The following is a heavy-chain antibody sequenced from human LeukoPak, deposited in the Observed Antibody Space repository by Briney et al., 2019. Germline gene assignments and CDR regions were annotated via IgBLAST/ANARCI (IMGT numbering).Heavy chain of an antibody. CDR3: ARGNTVVTLPFDY. CDR1: GYTFTSYD. D-gene: IGHD4-23*01. Sequence: ASVKVSCKASGYTFTSYDINWVRQATGQGLEWMGWVNPNSGNTGYAQKFQGRVTMTRNTSISTAYMELSSLRSEDTAVYYCARGNTVVTLPFDYWGQGTLVTVSS. CDR2: VNPNSGNT. J-gene: IGHJ4*02. V-gene: IGHV1-8*01.